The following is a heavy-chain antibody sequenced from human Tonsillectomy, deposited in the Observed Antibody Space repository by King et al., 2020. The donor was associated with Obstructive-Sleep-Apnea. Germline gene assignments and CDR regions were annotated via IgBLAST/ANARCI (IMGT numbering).Heavy chain of an antibody. J-gene: IGHJ4*02. CDR1: GGSISSSSYY. D-gene: IGHD3-22*01. CDR2: LYYRGST. Sequence: QLQESGPGLVKPSETLSLTCTVSGGSISSSSYYWGWIRQPPGKGLEWIGSLYYRGSTYYNPSLKSRVTISVDTCKNQFSLKLSSVTAADTAVYYCASDSSGYYRFDYWGQGTLVTVSS. CDR3: ASDSSGYYRFDY. V-gene: IGHV4-39*07.